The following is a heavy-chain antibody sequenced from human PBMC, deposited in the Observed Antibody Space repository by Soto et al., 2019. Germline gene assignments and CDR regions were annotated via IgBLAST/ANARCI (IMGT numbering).Heavy chain of an antibody. CDR1: GGSISDFY. CDR2: VYCSGAT. Sequence: SETLSLTCTVSGGSISDFYWSWIRQPPGKGLEWIAYVYCSGATNYNPSLKSRVTMSVDTSKKQFSLRLSSVTAADTAVYYCVSGWAFDSWGQGSLVTVSS. V-gene: IGHV4-59*01. J-gene: IGHJ4*02. CDR3: VSGWAFDS. D-gene: IGHD3-10*01.